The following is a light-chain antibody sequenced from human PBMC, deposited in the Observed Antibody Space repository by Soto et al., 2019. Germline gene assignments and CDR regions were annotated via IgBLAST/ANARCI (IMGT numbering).Light chain of an antibody. J-gene: IGKJ1*01. CDR1: QSVSSN. CDR2: GAS. V-gene: IGKV3-15*01. Sequence: EIVMTQSPATLSVSPGERATLSCRASQSVSSNLAWYQQKPGQAPRLLIYGASTRATGIPARFSGSGSVTEFTLTISSLQSEDFAVYYCQPYNNWPPWTFGQGTKVDIK. CDR3: QPYNNWPPWT.